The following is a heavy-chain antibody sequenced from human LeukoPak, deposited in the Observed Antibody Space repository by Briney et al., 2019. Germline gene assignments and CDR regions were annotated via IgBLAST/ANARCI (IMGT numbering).Heavy chain of an antibody. V-gene: IGHV1-18*01. CDR1: GYTFTSYG. CDR3: ARDGYDILTGYKLDY. CDR2: ISAYNGNA. Sequence: GASVKVSCKASGYTFTSYGISWVRQAPGQGPEWMGWISAYNGNAKYAQNVQGRLTLTMDTSTTTVCMDLRSLRSDDTAVYYCARDGYDILTGYKLDYWGQGTLVTVSS. J-gene: IGHJ4*02. D-gene: IGHD3-9*01.